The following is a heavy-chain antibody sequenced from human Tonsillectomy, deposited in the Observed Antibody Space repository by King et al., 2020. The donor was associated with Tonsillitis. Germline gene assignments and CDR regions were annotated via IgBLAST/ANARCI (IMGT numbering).Heavy chain of an antibody. Sequence: VQLVESGGGLVQPGGSLRLSCAASGFTFSSYEMNWVRQAPGKGLEWVSYISSSGSTIYYADSVKGRFTISRDNAKNSLYLQMNSLRAEATAVYYCAREGIDYYDSSGYYRVDAFDIWGQGTMVTVSS. CDR2: ISSSGSTI. D-gene: IGHD3-22*01. CDR3: AREGIDYYDSSGYYRVDAFDI. CDR1: GFTFSSYE. J-gene: IGHJ3*02. V-gene: IGHV3-48*03.